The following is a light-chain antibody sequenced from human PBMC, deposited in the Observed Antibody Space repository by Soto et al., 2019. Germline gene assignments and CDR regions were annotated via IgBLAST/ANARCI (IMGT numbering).Light chain of an antibody. CDR2: HVT. CDR3: SSYTSNITPYV. Sequence: QSALTQPASMSGSPGQSISLSCTETSSDVGGYNFVSWYQQHPGKAPKLMIYHVTNRPSGVSSRFSGSKSGNTASLTISGLQAEDEADYYCSSYTSNITPYVFGTGTKVTVL. J-gene: IGLJ1*01. V-gene: IGLV2-14*01. CDR1: SSDVGGYNF.